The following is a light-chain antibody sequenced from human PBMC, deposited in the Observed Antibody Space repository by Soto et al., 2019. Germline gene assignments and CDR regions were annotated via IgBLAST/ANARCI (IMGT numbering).Light chain of an antibody. CDR2: DAS. V-gene: IGKV3-20*01. CDR3: QQYGSSPYT. J-gene: IGKJ2*01. Sequence: EIVLTQSPGALSLSPGERATLSCRASQSVYSSYVAWYQQKPGQAPRLLIYDASSRATGIPDRFSGSASGIDFSLTISRLEPEDFAVYYCQQYGSSPYTFGQGTKLEIK. CDR1: QSVYSSY.